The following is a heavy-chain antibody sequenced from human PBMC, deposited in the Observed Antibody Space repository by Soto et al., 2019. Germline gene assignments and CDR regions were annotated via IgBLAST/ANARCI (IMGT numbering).Heavy chain of an antibody. Sequence: GGSLRLSCAASGFTFSSYAMSWVRQAPGKGLEWVSAISGSGGSTYYADSVKGRFTISRDNSKNTLYLQMNSLRAVDTAVYYCAKDRGAYCGGDCYSNDAFDIWGQGTMVTVSS. CDR3: AKDRGAYCGGDCYSNDAFDI. CDR2: ISGSGGST. J-gene: IGHJ3*02. D-gene: IGHD2-21*02. V-gene: IGHV3-23*01. CDR1: GFTFSSYA.